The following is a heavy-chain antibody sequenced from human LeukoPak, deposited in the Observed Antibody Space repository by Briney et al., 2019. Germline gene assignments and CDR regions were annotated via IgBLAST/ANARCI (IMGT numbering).Heavy chain of an antibody. CDR2: ISSSSSTI. J-gene: IGHJ5*02. Sequence: PGGSLRLSSAASGFTFSSYSMNWVRQAPGKGLEWVSYISSSSSTIYYADSVKGRFTISRDNAKNSLYLQMNSLRAEDTAVYYCARDHVGGVARPWFDPWGQGTLVTVSS. CDR3: ARDHVGGVARPWFDP. V-gene: IGHV3-48*01. D-gene: IGHD3-3*01. CDR1: GFTFSSYS.